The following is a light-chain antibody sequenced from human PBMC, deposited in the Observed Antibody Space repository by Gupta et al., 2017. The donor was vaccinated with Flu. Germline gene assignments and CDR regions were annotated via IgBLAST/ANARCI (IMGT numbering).Light chain of an antibody. CDR3: QQYGGSPPLT. Sequence: EIVLTQSPGTLSLSPGERATLSCRASQSVSNSYLAWYQQKPGQAPRLLISGASSRATGIPDRFSGSGSGTDFTLTISRLEPEDFAVYYCQQYGGSPPLTFGQGTKVEIK. CDR2: GAS. V-gene: IGKV3-20*01. CDR1: QSVSNSY. J-gene: IGKJ1*01.